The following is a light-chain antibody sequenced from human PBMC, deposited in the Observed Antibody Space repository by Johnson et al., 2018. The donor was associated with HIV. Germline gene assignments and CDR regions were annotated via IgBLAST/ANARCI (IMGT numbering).Light chain of an antibody. J-gene: IGLJ1*01. CDR1: SSNIGNNY. CDR2: ENN. V-gene: IGLV1-51*02. Sequence: QSALTQPPSVSAAPGQRVTISCSGSSSNIGNNYVSWYQQLPGTAPKLLIYENNKRPSGIPDRFSGSKSGTSATLGITGLQTGDEAYYYCGTWDSSLSALFGTGTKVTVL. CDR3: GTWDSSLSAL.